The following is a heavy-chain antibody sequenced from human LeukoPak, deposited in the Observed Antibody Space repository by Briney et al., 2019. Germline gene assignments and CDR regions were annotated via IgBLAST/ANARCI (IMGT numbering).Heavy chain of an antibody. V-gene: IGHV3-7*05. J-gene: IGHJ4*02. CDR3: ARGAGWVIDH. Sequence: PGGSLRLSCAASGFSFSTYWMKWVRQAPGKGLEWVANIKQDGNERYYVDSVKGRFTISTDNAKNSLYLQMNSLRAEDTSVYYCARGAGWVIDHWGQGTLVTVSS. CDR2: IKQDGNER. CDR1: GFSFSTYW. D-gene: IGHD6-19*01.